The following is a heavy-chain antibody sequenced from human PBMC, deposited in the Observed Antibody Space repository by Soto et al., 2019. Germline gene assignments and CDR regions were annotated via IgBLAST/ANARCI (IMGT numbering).Heavy chain of an antibody. CDR2: ISGSGGST. V-gene: IGHV3-23*01. D-gene: IGHD4-4*01. CDR1: GFTFSSYA. J-gene: IGHJ4*02. CDR3: AKDLEPFEYSSYCFDF. Sequence: RLSCAASGFTFSSYAMSWVRQGPGKGLEWGSAISGSGGSTYYADSVKGRFTISRDNSKNTLYLQMNSLRAKDTAVYYCAKDLEPFEYSSYCFDFWGQATMVTVSS.